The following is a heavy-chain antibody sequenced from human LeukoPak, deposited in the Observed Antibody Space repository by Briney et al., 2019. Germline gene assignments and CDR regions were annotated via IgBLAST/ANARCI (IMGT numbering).Heavy chain of an antibody. CDR1: GFTFSNAW. V-gene: IGHV3-15*01. J-gene: IGHJ4*02. CDR3: TPAGAYCGGDCYVDY. CDR2: IKSKTDGGTT. Sequence: GGSLRLSCAASGFTFSNAWMSWVRQAPGKGLEWVGRIKSKTDGGTTDYAAPVKGRFTISRDDSKNTLYLQMNSLKTEDTAVYYCTPAGAYCGGDCYVDYWGQGTLVTVSS. D-gene: IGHD2-21*02.